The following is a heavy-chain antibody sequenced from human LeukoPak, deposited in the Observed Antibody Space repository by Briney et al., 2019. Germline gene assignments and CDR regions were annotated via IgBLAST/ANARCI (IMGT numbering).Heavy chain of an antibody. V-gene: IGHV3-48*03. CDR3: ARDTNYYYYMDV. CDR2: ISSSGRTI. Sequence: GGSLRLSCAASGFTFSSCEMNWVRQAPGKGLEWVSYISSSGRTIYYADSVKGRFTISRDNAKNSLYLQMNSLRAEDTAVYYCARDTNYYYYMDVWGKGTTVTVSS. CDR1: GFTFSSCE. J-gene: IGHJ6*03. D-gene: IGHD1-26*01.